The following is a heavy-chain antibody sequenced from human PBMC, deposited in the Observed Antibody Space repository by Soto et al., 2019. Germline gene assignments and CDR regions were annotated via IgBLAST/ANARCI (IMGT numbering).Heavy chain of an antibody. J-gene: IGHJ6*02. V-gene: IGHV3-23*01. CDR1: GFTFSTYA. D-gene: IGHD2-21*01. CDR2: ISVSGGSR. Sequence: PGGSLRLSCAASGFTFSTYAMSWVRQTPGKGPEWVSGISVSGGSRYYADSVKGRFTISRDTSKNTLYLQMNSLRAEDTALYYCATDLPGGEDDHYVMDVWGQGTTVTVSS. CDR3: ATDLPGGEDDHYVMDV.